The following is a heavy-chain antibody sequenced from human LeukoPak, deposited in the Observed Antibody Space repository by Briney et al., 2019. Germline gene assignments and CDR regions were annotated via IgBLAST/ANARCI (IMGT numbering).Heavy chain of an antibody. J-gene: IGHJ4*02. CDR3: ARPYNWNDLSDY. V-gene: IGHV1-8*01. CDR2: MNPNSGNT. D-gene: IGHD1-1*01. CDR1: GYTFTSYD. Sequence: GASVKVSCKASGYTFTSYDINWVRQATGQGLEWMGWMNPNSGNTGYAQKFQGRVTMTRNTSISTAYMELSSLRSEDTAVYYRARPYNWNDLSDYWGQGTLVTVSS.